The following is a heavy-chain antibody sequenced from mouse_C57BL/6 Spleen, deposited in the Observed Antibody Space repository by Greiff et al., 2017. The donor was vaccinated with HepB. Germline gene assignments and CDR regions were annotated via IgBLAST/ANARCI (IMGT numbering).Heavy chain of an antibody. CDR1: GFTFSDYG. Sequence: VQLKQSGGGLVKPGGSLKLSCAASGFTFSDYGMHWVRQAPEKGLEWVAYISSGSSTIYYADTVKGRFTISRDNAKNTLFLQMTSLRSEDTAMYYCARPVITTVVAYYAMDYWGQGTSVTVSS. CDR2: ISSGSSTI. J-gene: IGHJ4*01. V-gene: IGHV5-17*01. CDR3: ARPVITTVVAYYAMDY. D-gene: IGHD1-1*01.